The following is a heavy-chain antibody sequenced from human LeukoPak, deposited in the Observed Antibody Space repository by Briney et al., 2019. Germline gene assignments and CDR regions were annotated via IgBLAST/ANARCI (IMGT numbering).Heavy chain of an antibody. Sequence: GGSLRLSCAASGFTFSSYGMHWVRQAPGKGLEWVAVIWYDGSNKYYADSVKGRFTISRDNSKNTLYLQMNSLRAEDTAVYYCAKPQTYYYDSSGYYYTDWGQGTLVTVSS. D-gene: IGHD3-22*01. CDR2: IWYDGSNK. CDR1: GFTFSSYG. J-gene: IGHJ4*02. CDR3: AKPQTYYYDSSGYYYTD. V-gene: IGHV3-33*06.